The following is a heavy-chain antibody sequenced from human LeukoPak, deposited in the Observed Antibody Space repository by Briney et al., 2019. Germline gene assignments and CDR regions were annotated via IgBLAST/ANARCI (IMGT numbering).Heavy chain of an antibody. CDR1: GGTFSSYA. CDR3: AVSKQQLSTGY. Sequence: GASVKVSCKASGGTFSSYAISWVRQAPGQGLEWMGGIIPIFGTANYAQKFQGRVTITADESTSTAYVELSSLRSEDTAVYYCAVSKQQLSTGYWGQGTLVTVSS. CDR2: IIPIFGTA. V-gene: IGHV1-69*01. J-gene: IGHJ4*02. D-gene: IGHD6-13*01.